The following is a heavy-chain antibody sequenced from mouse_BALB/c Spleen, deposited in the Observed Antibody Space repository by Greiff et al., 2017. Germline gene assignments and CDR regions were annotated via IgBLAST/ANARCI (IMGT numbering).Heavy chain of an antibody. Sequence: QVQLQQSGAELARPGASVKLSCKASGYTFTSYWMQWVKQRPGQGLEWIGAIYPGDGDTRYTQKFKGKATLTADKSSSTAYMQLSSLASEDSAVYYCAREGTSTVVKGYFDVWGAGTTVTVSS. D-gene: IGHD1-1*01. CDR1: GYTFTSYW. CDR2: IYPGDGDT. J-gene: IGHJ1*01. V-gene: IGHV1-87*01. CDR3: AREGTSTVVKGYFDV.